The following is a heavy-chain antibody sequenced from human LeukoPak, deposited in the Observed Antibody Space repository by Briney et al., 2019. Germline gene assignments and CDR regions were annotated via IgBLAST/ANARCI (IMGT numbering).Heavy chain of an antibody. Sequence: PGGSLRLSCAASGFTFSSYAMSWIRQPPGKGLEWIGEINHSGSTNYNPSLKSRVTISVDTSKNQFSLKLSSVTAADTAVYYCARTLGYCSSTSCQSLDYWGQGTLVTVSS. CDR2: INHSGST. J-gene: IGHJ4*02. CDR3: ARTLGYCSSTSCQSLDY. D-gene: IGHD2-2*01. V-gene: IGHV4-34*01. CDR1: GFTFSSYA.